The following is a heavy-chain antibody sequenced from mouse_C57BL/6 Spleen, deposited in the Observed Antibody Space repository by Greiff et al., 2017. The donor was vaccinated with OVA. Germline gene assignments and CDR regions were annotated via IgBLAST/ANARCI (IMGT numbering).Heavy chain of an antibody. Sequence: VMLVESGPGLVAPSQSLSITCTVSGFSLTSYAISWVRQPPGKGLEWLGVIWTGGGTNYNSALNSSLSISKDNSKSQVVLKMNSQQTDDTARYYCARILYYAMDYWGQGTSVTVSS. V-gene: IGHV2-9-1*01. CDR3: ARILYYAMDY. CDR1: GFSLTSYA. CDR2: IWTGGGT. J-gene: IGHJ4*01.